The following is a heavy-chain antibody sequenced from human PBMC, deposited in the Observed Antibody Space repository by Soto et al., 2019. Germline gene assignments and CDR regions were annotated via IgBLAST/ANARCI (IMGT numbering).Heavy chain of an antibody. Sequence: AKASCKASVYTFNSYYIHWVRQAPGQGLEWMGIINPSGGSTSYAQKFQGRVTMTRDTSTSTVYMELSSLRSEDTAVYYCARGYGDYLYYFDYWGQGTLVTVSS. V-gene: IGHV1-46*02. J-gene: IGHJ4*02. CDR2: INPSGGST. CDR1: VYTFNSYY. CDR3: ARGYGDYLYYFDY. D-gene: IGHD4-17*01.